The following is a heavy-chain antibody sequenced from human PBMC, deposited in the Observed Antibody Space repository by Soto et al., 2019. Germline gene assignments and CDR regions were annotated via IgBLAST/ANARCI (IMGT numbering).Heavy chain of an antibody. Sequence: ILSLTCTVSGASISSANYYWIWIRQRPGQGLEWIGYSYHTGVTYSNPSLKSRISISVDTSKNQFSLKLSSVTAADTAVYYCASAKMVFEQVAVVEFDYWGQG. D-gene: IGHD2-21*01. CDR1: GASISSANYY. CDR2: SYHTGVT. J-gene: IGHJ4*02. V-gene: IGHV4-30-4*01. CDR3: ASAKMVFEQVAVVEFDY.